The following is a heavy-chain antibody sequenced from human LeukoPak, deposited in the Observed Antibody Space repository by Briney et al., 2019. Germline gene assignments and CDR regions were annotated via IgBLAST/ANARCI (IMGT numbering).Heavy chain of an antibody. J-gene: IGHJ5*02. V-gene: IGHV4-34*01. Sequence: TSETLSLTCAVYGGSFSGYYWSWIRQPPGKGLEWIGEINHSGSTNYNPSLKSRATISVDTSKNQFSLKLSSVTAADTAVYYCARGVSDTAMVVGEYNWFDPWGQGTLVTVSS. CDR2: INHSGST. CDR1: GGSFSGYY. D-gene: IGHD5-18*01. CDR3: ARGVSDTAMVVGEYNWFDP.